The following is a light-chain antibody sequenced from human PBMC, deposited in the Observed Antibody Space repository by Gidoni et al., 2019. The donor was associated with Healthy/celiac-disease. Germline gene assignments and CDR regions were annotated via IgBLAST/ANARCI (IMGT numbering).Light chain of an antibody. CDR2: AAS. CDR3: QQSYSTFRT. J-gene: IGKJ1*01. V-gene: IGKV1-39*01. Sequence: VQLTQSHSSVSASVGDRVTITCRASHSISTYLNWYQQKPGKAPKLLIYAASSLKSGVSSRFSGSGSGTYFTLTISSLQPEDFATYYCQQSYSTFRTFGQGTKVEIK. CDR1: HSISTY.